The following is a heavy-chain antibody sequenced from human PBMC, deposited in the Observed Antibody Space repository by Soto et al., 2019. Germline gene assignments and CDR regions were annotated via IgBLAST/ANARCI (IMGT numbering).Heavy chain of an antibody. V-gene: IGHV3-30-3*01. CDR3: ARHLADYDFWCGPFYWYGMEV. D-gene: IGHD3-3*01. CDR1: GFTFSSYA. Sequence: GRSLRLSCAASGFTFSSYAMHWVRQAPGKGLGWVAVISYDGSNKYYADSVKGRFTISRDNSKNTLYLQMNSLRAEDTSVYYCARHLADYDFWCGPFYWYGMEVWVQGATAPVCS. J-gene: IGHJ6*02. CDR2: ISYDGSNK.